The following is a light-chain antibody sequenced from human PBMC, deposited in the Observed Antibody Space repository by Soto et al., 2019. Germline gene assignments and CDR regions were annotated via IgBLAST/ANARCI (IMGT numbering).Light chain of an antibody. J-gene: IGLJ2*01. Sequence: QSVLTQPASVSGSPGQSITISCTGTSSDVGGYNYVSWYQQHPGKAPKLMIYEVSNRPSGVSNRFSGSKSGNTASLTISGLQAEDEANYYCSSYTSSILVFGGGTKVTVL. CDR2: EVS. V-gene: IGLV2-14*01. CDR1: SSDVGGYNY. CDR3: SSYTSSILV.